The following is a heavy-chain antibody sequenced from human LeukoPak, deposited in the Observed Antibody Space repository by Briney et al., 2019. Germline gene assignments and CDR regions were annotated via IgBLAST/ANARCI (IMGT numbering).Heavy chain of an antibody. CDR1: GGSFSGYY. Sequence: SETLSLTCAVYGGSFSGYYWSWIRQPPGKGLEWIGETNHSGSTNYNPSLKSRVTISVDTSKNQFSLKLSSVTAADTAVYYCARDRGAVTTVYYYYYMDVWGKGTTVTVSS. V-gene: IGHV4-34*01. D-gene: IGHD4-17*01. J-gene: IGHJ6*03. CDR2: TNHSGST. CDR3: ARDRGAVTTVYYYYYMDV.